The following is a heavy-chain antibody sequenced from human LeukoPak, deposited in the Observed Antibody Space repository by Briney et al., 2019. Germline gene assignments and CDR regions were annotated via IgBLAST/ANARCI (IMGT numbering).Heavy chain of an antibody. Sequence: SETLSLTCTVSGGSISSYYWSWIRQPPGKGLEWIGYIYYSGSTNYNPSLRSRVTISVDTSKNQFSLKLSSVTAADTAVYYCATSYNDFWRRDAFDIWGQGTMVTVSS. V-gene: IGHV4-59*01. CDR2: IYYSGST. CDR3: ATSYNDFWRRDAFDI. J-gene: IGHJ3*02. CDR1: GGSISSYY. D-gene: IGHD3-3*01.